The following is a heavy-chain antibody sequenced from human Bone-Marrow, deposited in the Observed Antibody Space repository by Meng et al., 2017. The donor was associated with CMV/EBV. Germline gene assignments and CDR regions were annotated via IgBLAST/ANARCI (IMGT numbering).Heavy chain of an antibody. CDR1: GYTFTGYY. Sequence: ASVKVSCKASGYTFTGYYMHWVRQAPGQGLEWMGWINPNSGGTNYAQKFQGRVTMTRDTSISTAYMELSRLRSDDTAVYYCARVKRYCTGGSCSSTGYYRMDVWGQGTTVTVSS. V-gene: IGHV1-2*02. CDR2: INPNSGGT. J-gene: IGHJ6*02. CDR3: ARVKRYCTGGSCSSTGYYRMDV. D-gene: IGHD2-15*01.